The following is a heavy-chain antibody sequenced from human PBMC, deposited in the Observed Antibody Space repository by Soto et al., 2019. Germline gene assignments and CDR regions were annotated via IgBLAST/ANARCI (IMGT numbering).Heavy chain of an antibody. CDR3: ARGLSSASPYSGGWYYFDS. V-gene: IGHV4-34*01. CDR1: GGSFSGYI. Sequence: QVQIQQWGAGVLKPSETLSLTCAVNGGSFSGYIWTWIRQTPGKGLQWIGQINHSGSAVYNPSLKPRVXLXVXPNNRCSLELSSVTAADTAVYFCARGLSSASPYSGGWYYFDSWGQGATVTVSS. CDR2: INHSGSA. J-gene: IGHJ4*02. D-gene: IGHD3-10*01.